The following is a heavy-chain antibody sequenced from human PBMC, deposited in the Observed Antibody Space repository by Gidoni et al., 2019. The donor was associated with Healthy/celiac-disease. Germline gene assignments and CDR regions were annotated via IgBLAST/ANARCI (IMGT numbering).Heavy chain of an antibody. CDR1: GYTFTSYA. D-gene: IGHD3-10*01. CDR3: ARVIYGSGSYYNPIDY. Sequence: QVQLVQSGAEVKKPGASVKVSCKASGYTFTSYAMHWVRQAPGQRLEWMGWISAGNGNTKYSQKFQGRVTITRDTSASTAYMELSSLRSEDTAVYYCARVIYGSGSYYNPIDYWGQGTLVTVSS. CDR2: ISAGNGNT. J-gene: IGHJ4*02. V-gene: IGHV1-3*01.